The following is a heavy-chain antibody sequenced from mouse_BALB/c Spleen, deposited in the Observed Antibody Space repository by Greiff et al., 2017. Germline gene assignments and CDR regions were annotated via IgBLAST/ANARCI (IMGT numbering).Heavy chain of an antibody. CDR1: GFTFSSYA. CDR3: ARGGDFYYGEDAMDY. CDR2: ISSGGST. Sequence: EVKLVESGGGLVKPGGSLKLSCAASGFTFSSYAMSWVRQTPEKRLEWVASISSGGSTYYPDSVKGRFTISRDNARNILYLQMSSLRSEDTAMYYCARGGDFYYGEDAMDYWGQGTSVTVSS. V-gene: IGHV5-6-5*01. D-gene: IGHD1-2*01. J-gene: IGHJ4*01.